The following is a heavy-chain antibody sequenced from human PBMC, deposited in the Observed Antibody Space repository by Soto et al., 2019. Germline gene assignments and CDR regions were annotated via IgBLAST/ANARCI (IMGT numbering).Heavy chain of an antibody. CDR3: AKDPYYYDSSGTYPYYYYYGMDV. V-gene: IGHV3-30*18. CDR2: ISYDGSNK. D-gene: IGHD3-22*01. J-gene: IGHJ6*02. Sequence: PGGSLRLSCAASGFTFSSYGMHWVRQAPGKGLEWVAVISYDGSNKYYADSVKGRFTISRDNSKNTLYLQMNSLRAEDTAVYYCAKDPYYYDSSGTYPYYYYYGMDVWGQGTTVTVSS. CDR1: GFTFSSYG.